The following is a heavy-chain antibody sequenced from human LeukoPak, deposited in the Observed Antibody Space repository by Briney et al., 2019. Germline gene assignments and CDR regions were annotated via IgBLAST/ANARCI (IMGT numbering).Heavy chain of an antibody. CDR2: IYYSGST. CDR1: GGSISSGGYY. D-gene: IGHD6-13*01. J-gene: IGHJ4*02. CDR3: ARDQDSSSLLDY. V-gene: IGHV4-39*07. Sequence: SETLSLTCTVSGGSISSGGYYWGWIRQPPGKGLEWIGSIYYSGSTYYNPSLKSRVTISVYASNNQFFLQLTSMTAADTAVYYCARDQDSSSLLDYWGQGTLVTASS.